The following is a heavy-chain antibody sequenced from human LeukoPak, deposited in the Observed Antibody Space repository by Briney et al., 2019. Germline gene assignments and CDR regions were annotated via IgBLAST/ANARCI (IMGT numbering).Heavy chain of an antibody. D-gene: IGHD2-15*01. V-gene: IGHV4-30-4*07. CDR3: ARHRRGSYCSGGSCYWFDP. J-gene: IGHJ5*02. CDR2: IYYSGST. Sequence: SETLSLTCAVSGGSISSGGYSWSWIRQPPGKGLEWIGYIYYSGSTYYNPSLKSRVTISVDTSKNQFSLKLSSVTAADTAVYYCARHRRGSYCSGGSCYWFDPWGQGTLVTVSS. CDR1: GGSISSGGYS.